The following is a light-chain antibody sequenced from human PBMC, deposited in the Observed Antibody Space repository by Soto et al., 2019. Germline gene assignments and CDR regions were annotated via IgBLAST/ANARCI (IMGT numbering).Light chain of an antibody. Sequence: DIQMTQSPSSLSASVGDRVTITCRASQSISSYLNWYQQKPGKAPKLLIYAASSLQSGVPSRFSGSGSGTDFTLTISRLQPEDFATYYCQKSYSTPLTFGQGTKLEIK. CDR2: AAS. V-gene: IGKV1-39*01. CDR1: QSISSY. CDR3: QKSYSTPLT. J-gene: IGKJ2*01.